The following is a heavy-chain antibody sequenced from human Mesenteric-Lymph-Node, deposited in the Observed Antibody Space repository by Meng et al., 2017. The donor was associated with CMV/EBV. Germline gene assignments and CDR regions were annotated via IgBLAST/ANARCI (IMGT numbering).Heavy chain of an antibody. V-gene: IGHV1-2*02. CDR2: INPNSGGT. D-gene: IGHD6-13*01. CDR1: GYTFTGYY. J-gene: IGHJ6*02. Sequence: ASVKVSCKASGYTFTGYYMHWVRQAPGQGLEWMGWINPNSGGTNYAQKFQGRVTMTRDTSISTAYMELSRLRSDDTAVYYCARGPWSSSWYFTGMDVWGQGTTVTVSS. CDR3: ARGPWSSSWYFTGMDV.